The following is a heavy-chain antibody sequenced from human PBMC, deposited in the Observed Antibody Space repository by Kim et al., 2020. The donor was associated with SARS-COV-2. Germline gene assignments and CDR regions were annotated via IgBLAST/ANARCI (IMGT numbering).Heavy chain of an antibody. CDR1: GDSVSSNSAA. V-gene: IGHV6-1*01. CDR2: TYYRSKWYN. CDR3: ARYSGIAVAGTHLSYYYYGMDV. D-gene: IGHD6-19*01. J-gene: IGHJ6*02. Sequence: SQTLSLTCAISGDSVSSNSAAWNWIRQSPSRGLEWLGRTYYRSKWYNDYAVSVKSRITINPDTSKNQFSLQLNSVTPEDTAVYYCARYSGIAVAGTHLSYYYYGMDVWGQGTTVTVSS.